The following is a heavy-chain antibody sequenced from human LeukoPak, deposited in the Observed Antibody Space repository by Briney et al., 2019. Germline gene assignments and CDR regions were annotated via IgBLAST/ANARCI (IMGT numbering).Heavy chain of an antibody. CDR2: IYYSGST. J-gene: IGHJ4*02. V-gene: IGHV4-59*12. Sequence: SETLSLTCTVAGGSISSYYWSWIRQPPGKGLEWIGYIYYSGSTYYNPSLKSRVTISVDTSKNQFSLILSPVTAADTAVYYCARDRGSGWYYFDYWGQGTLVTVSS. CDR1: GGSISSYY. CDR3: ARDRGSGWYYFDY. D-gene: IGHD6-19*01.